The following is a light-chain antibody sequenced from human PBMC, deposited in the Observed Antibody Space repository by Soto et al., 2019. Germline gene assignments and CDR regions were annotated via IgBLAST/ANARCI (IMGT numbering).Light chain of an antibody. J-gene: IGLJ3*02. CDR2: VEGSGNH. V-gene: IGLV4-60*03. Sequence: QLVLTQSSSASASLGSSVKLTCTLNSGHSTYIIAWHQQQPGKAPRYLMKVEGSGNHNKGSGVPDRFSGSSSGADRYLTISNVQSEDEADYYCETWDTHTRVFGGGTKLTVL. CDR3: ETWDTHTRV. CDR1: SGHSTYI.